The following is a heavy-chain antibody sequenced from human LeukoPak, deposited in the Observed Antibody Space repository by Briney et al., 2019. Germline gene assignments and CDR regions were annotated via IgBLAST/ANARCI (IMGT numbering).Heavy chain of an antibody. CDR1: GFTFSSHT. CDR2: ISSRSSSI. V-gene: IGHV3-21*01. CDR3: ARVMTVAATESFDY. Sequence: GGSLRLSCAASGFTFSSHTMNWVRRAPGKGLEWVSSISSRSSSIYYADSVKGRFTISRDNAKNSLYLQMNSLRAEDTAVYYCARVMTVAATESFDYWGQGTLVTVSS. D-gene: IGHD6-19*01. J-gene: IGHJ4*02.